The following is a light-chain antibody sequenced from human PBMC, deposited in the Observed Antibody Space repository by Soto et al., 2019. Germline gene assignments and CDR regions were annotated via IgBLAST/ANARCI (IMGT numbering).Light chain of an antibody. J-gene: IGLJ2*01. Sequence: QLVLTQSPSASASLGASVKLTCTLSSGHSTYAIAWHQQQPDKGPRYLMKLNSDGSHSKGDGIPDRFLGSSSGAERHLTISSLQSEDEADYYCQTWGTAIHDVIFGGGTKLTVL. CDR2: LNSDGSH. V-gene: IGLV4-69*01. CDR1: SGHSTYA. CDR3: QTWGTAIHDVI.